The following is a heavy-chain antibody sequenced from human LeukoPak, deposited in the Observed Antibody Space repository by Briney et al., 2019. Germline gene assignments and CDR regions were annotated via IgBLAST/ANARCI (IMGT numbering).Heavy chain of an antibody. CDR2: INTNTGNP. V-gene: IGHV7-4-1*02. CDR3: ARDRGMPYCGGDCYSGIIDY. J-gene: IGHJ4*02. D-gene: IGHD2-21*02. CDR1: GYTFTSYA. Sequence: ASVKVSCKASGYTFTSYALTWVRQVPGQGLEWMGWINTNTGNPTYAQGFTGRFVFSLDTPVSTTYLQISSLKAEDTAVYYCARDRGMPYCGGDCYSGIIDYWGQGTLVTVSS.